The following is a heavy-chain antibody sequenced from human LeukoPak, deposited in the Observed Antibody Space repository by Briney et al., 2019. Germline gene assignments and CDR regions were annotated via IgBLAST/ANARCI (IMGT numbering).Heavy chain of an antibody. J-gene: IGHJ6*03. CDR2: IIPIFGTA. Sequence: ASVKVSCKASGGTFSSYAISWVRQAPGQGLEWMGGIIPIFGTANYAQKFQGRVTITADESTSTAYMELSSLRSEDTAVYYCARSGIFGVVHHYYYYYMDVWGKGTTVTVSS. CDR3: ARSGIFGVVHHYYYYYMDV. D-gene: IGHD3-3*01. CDR1: GGTFSSYA. V-gene: IGHV1-69*13.